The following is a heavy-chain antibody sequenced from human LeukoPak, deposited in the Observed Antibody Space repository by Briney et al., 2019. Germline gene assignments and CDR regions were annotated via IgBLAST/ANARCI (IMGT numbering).Heavy chain of an antibody. J-gene: IGHJ4*02. CDR1: GFTFSSYA. V-gene: IGHV3-23*01. CDR2: ISDSGGST. Sequence: PGGTLRLSCAASGFTFSSYAMSWVRQAPGKGLEWVSVISDSGGSTYFADSVTGRFTISRDNSKNTLYLQMNSLRAEDTAVYYCAKLEYFYPYGGNSGGFDYWGQGSLVTVSS. CDR3: AKLEYFYPYGGNSGGFDY. D-gene: IGHD4-23*01.